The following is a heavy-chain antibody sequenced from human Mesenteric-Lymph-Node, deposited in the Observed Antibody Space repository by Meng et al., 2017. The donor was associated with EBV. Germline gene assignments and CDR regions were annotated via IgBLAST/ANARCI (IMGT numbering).Heavy chain of an antibody. V-gene: IGHV1-24*01. D-gene: IGHD6-19*01. CDR1: GHTLIELS. CDR2: FDPEDDEM. Sequence: QGQLVQSGAEVKKPGASVKVSCKVSGHTLIELSMHWVRQAPGKGLEWMGGFDPEDDEMVFAQEFQGRVTMTEDTSTNTAYMELSRLSSEDTAVYYCAIFRGAVSANGWFDPWGQGTLVTVSS. J-gene: IGHJ5*02. CDR3: AIFRGAVSANGWFDP.